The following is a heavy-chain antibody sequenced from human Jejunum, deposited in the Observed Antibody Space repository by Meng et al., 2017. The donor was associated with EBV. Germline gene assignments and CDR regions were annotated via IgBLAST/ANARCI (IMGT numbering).Heavy chain of an antibody. Sequence: HVSLVESGAEVKEPGASVKVYCKASGYTFTNYGVSWVRQAPGQGLEWMGWISAYNGNTDYAQKLQGRVTMTTDTPTSTAYMELRSLRSDDTAVYYCTILSHCDGGICYSYDYWGQGTLVTVSS. CDR2: ISAYNGNT. CDR1: GYTFTNYG. D-gene: IGHD2-15*01. CDR3: TILSHCDGGICYSYDY. J-gene: IGHJ4*02. V-gene: IGHV1-18*01.